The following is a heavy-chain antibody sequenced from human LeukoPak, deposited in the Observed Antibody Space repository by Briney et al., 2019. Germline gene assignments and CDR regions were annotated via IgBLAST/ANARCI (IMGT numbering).Heavy chain of an antibody. D-gene: IGHD6-19*01. J-gene: IGHJ4*02. CDR2: IYTSGST. CDR3: AKVAAVAGPGYFDY. Sequence: SETLSLTCTVPGGSISSYYWSWIRQPAGKGLEWIGRIYTSGSTNYNPSLKSRVTMSVDTSKNQFSLKLSSVTAADTAVYYCAKVAAVAGPGYFDYWGQGTLVTVSS. CDR1: GGSISSYY. V-gene: IGHV4-4*07.